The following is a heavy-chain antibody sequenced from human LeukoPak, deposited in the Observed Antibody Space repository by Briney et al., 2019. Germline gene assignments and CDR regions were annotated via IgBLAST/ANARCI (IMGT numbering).Heavy chain of an antibody. Sequence: GASVKVSCKASGYTFTSFDFNWVRQATGQGLEWMGWMKSNNGHTGYAQKFRGRVTMTRDTSISTAYMELSSLTFEDTAVYYCARGPPNWGMVGYWGQGTLVTASS. CDR1: GYTFTSFD. CDR2: MKSNNGHT. CDR3: ARGPPNWGMVGY. V-gene: IGHV1-8*01. D-gene: IGHD7-27*01. J-gene: IGHJ4*02.